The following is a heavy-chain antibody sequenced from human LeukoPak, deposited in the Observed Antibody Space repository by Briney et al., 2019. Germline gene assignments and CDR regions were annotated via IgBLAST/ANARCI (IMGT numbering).Heavy chain of an antibody. CDR1: GFIFSDCY. CDR3: ARDRVGSADFWSGYYTGTFDY. V-gene: IGHV3-11*04. J-gene: IGHJ4*02. D-gene: IGHD3-3*01. CDR2: ISSSGTTAI. Sequence: GGSLRLSCAASGFIFSDCYMTWIRQAPGKGLEWVSYISSSGTTAIYYADSVKGRFTISRDNAKNSLYLQMNSLRPEDTAVYYCARDRVGSADFWSGYYTGTFDYWGQGTLVTVSS.